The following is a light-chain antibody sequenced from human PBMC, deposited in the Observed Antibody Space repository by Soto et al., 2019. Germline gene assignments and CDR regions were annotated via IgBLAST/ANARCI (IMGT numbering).Light chain of an antibody. J-gene: IGKJ2*01. V-gene: IGKV1-39*01. CDR2: AAS. CDR1: ESISTY. Sequence: DIPMTQSPSSLSASVGDRLTITCRASESISTYLNWYHQRPGKAPKLLIFAASSLQTGVPSRFSGSGSGTLFTLTISSLQPEDFATYYCQQNYATPPTFGQGTQLEMK. CDR3: QQNYATPPT.